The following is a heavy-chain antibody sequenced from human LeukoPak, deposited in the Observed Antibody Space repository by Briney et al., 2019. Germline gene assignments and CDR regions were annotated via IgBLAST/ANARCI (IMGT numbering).Heavy chain of an antibody. CDR2: IYYSGST. V-gene: IGHV4-59*08. D-gene: IGHD2-2*01. CDR1: GGSISSYY. CDR3: ARTCCSSTSCYVPEYFQH. Sequence: PSETLSLTCTVSGGSISSYYWSWIRQPPGKGLEWIGYIYYSGSTNYNPSLKSRVTISVDTSKNQFSLKLSSVTAADTAVYYCARTCCSSTSCYVPEYFQHRGQGTLVTVSS. J-gene: IGHJ1*01.